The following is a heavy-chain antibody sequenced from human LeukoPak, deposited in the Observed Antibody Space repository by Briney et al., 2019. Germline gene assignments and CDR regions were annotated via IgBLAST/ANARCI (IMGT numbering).Heavy chain of an antibody. V-gene: IGHV1-2*04. CDR1: GYTFTGYY. Sequence: ASVNVSCKASGYTFTGYYMHWVRQAPGQGLEWMGWINPNSGGTNYAQKFQGWVTMTRDTSISTAYMELSRLRSDDTAVYYCARGQWELHDNWFDPWGQGTLVTVSS. CDR3: ARGQWELHDNWFDP. J-gene: IGHJ5*02. D-gene: IGHD1-26*01. CDR2: INPNSGGT.